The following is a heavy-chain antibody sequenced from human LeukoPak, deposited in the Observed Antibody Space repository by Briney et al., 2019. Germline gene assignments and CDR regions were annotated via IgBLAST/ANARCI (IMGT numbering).Heavy chain of an antibody. CDR2: TYYRSNWYN. J-gene: IGHJ4*02. CDR1: GYNVSSNSAA. CDR3: ARTYGHLDF. D-gene: IGHD3-10*01. V-gene: IGHV6-1*01. Sequence: SQTLSLTCAIPGYNVSSNSAAWNWIRQSPSRGLEWLGRTYYRSNWYNDYAVSVKSRITNNADTSKNQFSLHLNSVTPEDTAVYYCARTYGHLDFWGQGTLVTVSS.